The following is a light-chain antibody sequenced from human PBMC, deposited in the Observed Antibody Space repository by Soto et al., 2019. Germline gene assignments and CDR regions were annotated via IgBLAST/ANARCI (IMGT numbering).Light chain of an antibody. Sequence: EVVMTQSPATLSVSPGERATLSCRASETVATNLAWYQQKPGQAPRLLISGVSTRAAGISDRFRGSGSGTEFTLTISSLRSEDFAVYYCQERTNWPPGITFGPGTKVDIK. CDR3: QERTNWPPGIT. J-gene: IGKJ3*01. V-gene: IGKV3-15*01. CDR1: ETVATN. CDR2: GVS.